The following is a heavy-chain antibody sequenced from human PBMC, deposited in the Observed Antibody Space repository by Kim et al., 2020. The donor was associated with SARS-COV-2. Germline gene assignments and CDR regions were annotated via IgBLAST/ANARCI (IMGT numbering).Heavy chain of an antibody. CDR1: GYTFTSYA. D-gene: IGHD3-10*01. Sequence: ASVKVSCKASGYTFTSYAMHWVRQAPGQRLEWMGWINAGNGNTKYSQKFQGRVTITRDTSASTAYMELSSLRSEDTAVYYCARDHLAGGSGSYYNNWFDPWGQGTLVTVSS. CDR3: ARDHLAGGSGSYYNNWFDP. J-gene: IGHJ5*02. CDR2: INAGNGNT. V-gene: IGHV1-3*01.